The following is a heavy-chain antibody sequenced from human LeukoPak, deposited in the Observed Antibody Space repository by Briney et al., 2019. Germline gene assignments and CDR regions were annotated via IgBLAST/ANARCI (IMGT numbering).Heavy chain of an antibody. V-gene: IGHV6-1*01. Sequence: SQTLSLTCAISGDSVSSNSAAWNWIRQSPSRGLEWLGRIYYKSKWNNNYAVSVKSRIFITADTSKNQFSLQLNSVTPEDTAVYYCAKGDGGNFDYWGQGTLVTVSS. CDR1: GDSVSSNSAA. J-gene: IGHJ4*02. CDR3: AKGDGGNFDY. CDR2: IYYKSKWNN. D-gene: IGHD4-23*01.